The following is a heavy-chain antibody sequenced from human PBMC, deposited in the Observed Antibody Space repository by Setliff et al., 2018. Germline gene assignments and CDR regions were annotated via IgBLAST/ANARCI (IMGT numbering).Heavy chain of an antibody. CDR2: LHTSGST. Sequence: SETLSLTCAVSGGSLNSGSYYWSWIRQSTERGLEWLGRLHTSGSTTYNPALNSRVTISVDTSTNQFSLRLTSLTAADTAVYYCASPRRDDLDSPFDAFDIWGQGTKVTVSS. CDR3: ASPRRDDLDSPFDAFDI. V-gene: IGHV4-61*02. J-gene: IGHJ3*02. CDR1: GGSLNSGSYY. D-gene: IGHD3-3*01.